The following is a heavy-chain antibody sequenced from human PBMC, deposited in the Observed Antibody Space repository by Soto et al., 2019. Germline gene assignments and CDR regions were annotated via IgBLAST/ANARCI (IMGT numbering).Heavy chain of an antibody. J-gene: IGHJ6*02. D-gene: IGHD2-21*01. Sequence: SETLSLTCSVSGGSMRSYYWNWLRQPAGKGLEWIGRIHSRGDTNYNPSVKSRVTMSVDTSKNEFSLRLNSVTAADTAVYYCAGIGEDVYYGMDVWGQGTTVTVSS. CDR2: IHSRGDT. V-gene: IGHV4-4*07. CDR3: AGIGEDVYYGMDV. CDR1: GGSMRSYY.